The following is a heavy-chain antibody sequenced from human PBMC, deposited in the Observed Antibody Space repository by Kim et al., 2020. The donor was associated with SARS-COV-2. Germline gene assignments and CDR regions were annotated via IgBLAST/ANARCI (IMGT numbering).Heavy chain of an antibody. Sequence: YNPALKRRVTTSVDTSKNQCSRKLSSVTAADTAVYYCARGGRYSSGWYQYWGQGTLVTVSS. CDR3: ARGGRYSSGWYQY. D-gene: IGHD6-13*01. J-gene: IGHJ4*02. V-gene: IGHV4-59*09.